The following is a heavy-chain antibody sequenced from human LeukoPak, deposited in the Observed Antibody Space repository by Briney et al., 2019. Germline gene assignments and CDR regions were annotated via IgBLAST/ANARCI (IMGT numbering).Heavy chain of an antibody. CDR3: ARSLTGGPYDAFDI. V-gene: IGHV1-2*02. Sequence: GASVKVSCKASGYTFTGYYMHWVRQAPGQGLEWMGWINPNTGGTNYAQKFQGRVTMTRDTSISTAYMELSRLRSDDPAVYYCARSLTGGPYDAFDIWGQGTMVTVSS. J-gene: IGHJ3*02. CDR1: GYTFTGYY. CDR2: INPNTGGT. D-gene: IGHD3-9*01.